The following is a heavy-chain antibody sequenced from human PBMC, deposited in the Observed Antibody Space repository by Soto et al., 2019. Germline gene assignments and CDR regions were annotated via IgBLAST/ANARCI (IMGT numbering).Heavy chain of an antibody. CDR3: ASGWDLSSSWVHDAFDI. CDR2: IYYSGST. CDR1: GGSISSGGYY. V-gene: IGHV4-31*03. D-gene: IGHD6-13*01. J-gene: IGHJ3*02. Sequence: QVQLQESGPGLVKPSQTLSLTCTVSGGSISSGGYYWSWIRQHPGKGLEWIGYIYYSGSTYYNPSLKSRVTISVDTSKNQFSLKLSSVTVADTAVYYCASGWDLSSSWVHDAFDIWGQGTMVTVSS.